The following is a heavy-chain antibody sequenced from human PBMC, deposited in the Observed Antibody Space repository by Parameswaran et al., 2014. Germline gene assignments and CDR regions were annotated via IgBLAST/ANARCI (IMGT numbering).Heavy chain of an antibody. V-gene: IGHV3-23*01. CDR2: ISGSGGST. J-gene: IGHJ4*02. CDR3: AKDLRGYSNYVDY. D-gene: IGHD4-11*01. Sequence: VRQAPGKGLEWVSAISGSGGSTYYADSVKGRFTISRDNSKNTLYLQMNSLRAEDTAVYYCAKDLRGYSNYVDYWGQGTLVTVSS.